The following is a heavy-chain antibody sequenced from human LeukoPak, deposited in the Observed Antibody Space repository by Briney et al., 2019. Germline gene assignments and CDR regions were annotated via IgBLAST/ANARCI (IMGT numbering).Heavy chain of an antibody. CDR1: GFTFGSYS. CDR3: AEDSHSWSCDY. Sequence: GGSLRLSCAASGFTFGSYSMTWVRQAPGKGLEWVSLIDSNSNFMNYADSVKGRFTISRDNAKKSLYLEMNSLRAEDTAVYYCAEDSHSWSCDYWGQGTLVTVSS. CDR2: IDSNSNFM. D-gene: IGHD6-13*01. V-gene: IGHV3-21*01. J-gene: IGHJ4*02.